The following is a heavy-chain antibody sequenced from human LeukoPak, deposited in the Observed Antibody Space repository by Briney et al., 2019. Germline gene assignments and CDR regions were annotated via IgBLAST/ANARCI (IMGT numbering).Heavy chain of an antibody. CDR3: AREMDSSGYYYVGY. CDR1: GFTFSSYA. J-gene: IGHJ4*02. D-gene: IGHD3-22*01. Sequence: PGGSLRLSCAASGFTFSSYAMHWVRQAPGKGLEWVAVISYDGSNKYYADSVKGRFTISRDNSKNTLYLQMNSLRAEDTAVYYCAREMDSSGYYYVGYWGQGTLVTVS. V-gene: IGHV3-30-3*01. CDR2: ISYDGSNK.